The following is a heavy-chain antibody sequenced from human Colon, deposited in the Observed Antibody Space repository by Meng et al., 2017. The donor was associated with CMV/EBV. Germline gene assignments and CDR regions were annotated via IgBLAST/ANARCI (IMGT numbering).Heavy chain of an antibody. CDR1: GFDFSNYW. CDR2: IKDDGSKT. D-gene: IGHD3-10*01. Sequence: GGSLRLSCAASGFDFSNYWMSWVRQAPGKGLEWVANIKDDGSKTQYADSLRGRFTISRDNAKNSLFLQINSLRPEDTAVFFCARESIAMVRGYGMDVWGQGTTVTVSS. V-gene: IGHV3-7*01. CDR3: ARESIAMVRGYGMDV. J-gene: IGHJ6*02.